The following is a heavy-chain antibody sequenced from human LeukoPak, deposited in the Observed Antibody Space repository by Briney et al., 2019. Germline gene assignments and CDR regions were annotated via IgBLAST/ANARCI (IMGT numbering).Heavy chain of an antibody. V-gene: IGHV4-59*02. Sequence: PSETLSLTCVVSGGSVSGYYWGWLRQPPERGLEWFGYVYYSGSTNYNPSFKRRITISVDTSRNQFSLQLSSVTATDTAVYYCARIHRYCSGGACYVLDNWGQRTLVAVSS. D-gene: IGHD2-15*01. J-gene: IGHJ4*02. CDR3: ARIHRYCSGGACYVLDN. CDR1: GGSVSGYY. CDR2: VYYSGST.